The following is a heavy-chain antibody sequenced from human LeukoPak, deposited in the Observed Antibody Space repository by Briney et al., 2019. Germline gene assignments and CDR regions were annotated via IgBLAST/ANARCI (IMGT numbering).Heavy chain of an antibody. D-gene: IGHD6-19*01. Sequence: GGSLRLSCAGSGFTFSNYAMSWVRQAPGKGLEWVSSITGSGDSTYYADSVKGRFTISRDNSKSALYLQMNSLRAEDTAVYHCVIHDSSGWYFFWGQGTLATVSS. J-gene: IGHJ4*02. V-gene: IGHV3-23*01. CDR2: ITGSGDST. CDR3: VIHDSSGWYFF. CDR1: GFTFSNYA.